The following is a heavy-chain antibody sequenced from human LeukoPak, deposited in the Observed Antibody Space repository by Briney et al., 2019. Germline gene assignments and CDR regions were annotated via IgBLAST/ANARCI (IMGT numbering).Heavy chain of an antibody. CDR1: GFTFSSYW. J-gene: IGHJ4*02. Sequence: GGSLRLSCAASGFTFSSYWMHWVRQAPGKGLVWVSRINSDGSSTSYADSVKGRFTISRDNAKNSLYLQMNSLRAEDTAVYYCATPGQWLVRGYFDCWGQGTLVTVSS. CDR3: ATPGQWLVRGYFDC. D-gene: IGHD6-19*01. CDR2: INSDGSST. V-gene: IGHV3-74*01.